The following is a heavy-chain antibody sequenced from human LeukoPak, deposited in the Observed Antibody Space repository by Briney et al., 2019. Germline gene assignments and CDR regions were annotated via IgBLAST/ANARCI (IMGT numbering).Heavy chain of an antibody. CDR1: GFTFSRFW. CDR3: AKLGGHPLHNYYVGV. V-gene: IGHV3-7*05. Sequence: GGSLRLSCSASGFTFSRFWMSWVRQAPGKGLEYVALIEQGGSERYHMDSVKGRFTISRDNSNNTLYLQMNSLRAEDTAVYYCAKLGGHPLHNYYVGVWGKGTTVAVSS. CDR2: IEQGGSER. D-gene: IGHD3-16*01. J-gene: IGHJ6*03.